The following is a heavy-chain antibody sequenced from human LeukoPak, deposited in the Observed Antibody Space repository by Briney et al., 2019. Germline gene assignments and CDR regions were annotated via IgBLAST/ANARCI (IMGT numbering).Heavy chain of an antibody. CDR2: ISGSGGST. J-gene: IGHJ4*02. D-gene: IGHD3-3*01. Sequence: PGGSLRLSCAASGFTFSSYAMSWVRQAPGKGLEWVSAISGSGGSTYYADSVKGRFTISRDNSKNTLYLQMNSLRAEDTTVYYCAKLKTIFGVVIDYWGQGTLVTVSS. CDR3: AKLKTIFGVVIDY. V-gene: IGHV3-23*01. CDR1: GFTFSSYA.